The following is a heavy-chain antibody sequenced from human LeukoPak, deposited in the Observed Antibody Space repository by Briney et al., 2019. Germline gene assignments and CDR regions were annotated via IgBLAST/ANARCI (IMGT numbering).Heavy chain of an antibody. CDR1: GYTFTSYG. J-gene: IGHJ4*02. D-gene: IGHD5-18*01. Sequence: GASVKVSCKASGYTFTSYGISWVRQAPGQGLEWMGWISAYNGNTNYAQKLQGRVTMTTDTSTSTAYMELRSLRSDDTAVYYCARDPRPQRGSYGIPFDYWGQGTLVTVSS. V-gene: IGHV1-18*01. CDR3: ARDPRPQRGSYGIPFDY. CDR2: ISAYNGNT.